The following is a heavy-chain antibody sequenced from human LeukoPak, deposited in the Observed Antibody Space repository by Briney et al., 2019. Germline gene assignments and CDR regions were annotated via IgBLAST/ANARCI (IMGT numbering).Heavy chain of an antibody. CDR1: GYSFTSYW. Sequence: GESLKISCKGSGYSFTSYWIGWVRQAPGKGLEWVANIKQDGSEKYYVDSVKGRFTISRDNAKNSLYLQMNSLRAEDTAVYYCARDLIAYCSGGSCYPFDYWGQGTLVTVSS. D-gene: IGHD2-15*01. V-gene: IGHV3-7*01. CDR3: ARDLIAYCSGGSCYPFDY. CDR2: IKQDGSEK. J-gene: IGHJ4*02.